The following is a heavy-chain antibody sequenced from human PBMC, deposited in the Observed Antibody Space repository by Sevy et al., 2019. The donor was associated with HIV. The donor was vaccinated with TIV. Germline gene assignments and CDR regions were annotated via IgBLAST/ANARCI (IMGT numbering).Heavy chain of an antibody. D-gene: IGHD3-22*01. V-gene: IGHV3-23*01. J-gene: IGHJ4*02. CDR1: GFTFDNYG. CDR2: TSGSGGST. CDR3: ASTIDYDSSGYYYNFDY. Sequence: GGSLRLSCAASGFTFDNYGMSWVRQAPGKGLEWVSATSGSGGSTYYADSVRGRFTISRDNSKNTLYLQMNSLRAEDTAIYYCASTIDYDSSGYYYNFDYWGQGTLVTVSS.